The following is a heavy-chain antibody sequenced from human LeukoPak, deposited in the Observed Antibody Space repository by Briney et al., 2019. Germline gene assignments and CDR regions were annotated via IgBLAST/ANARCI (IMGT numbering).Heavy chain of an antibody. D-gene: IGHD2-2*02. J-gene: IGHJ4*02. Sequence: SGGSLRLSCAASGFTFSNGWMSWVRQAPGKGLEWVGRIKSKSERGTTDYAAPVKGRFTISRDGSTNTVYLHMNSLKTEDTAVYFCTSNLYCSTSSCYILDNWGQGTLVAVS. CDR2: IKSKSERGTT. CDR3: TSNLYCSTSSCYILDN. V-gene: IGHV3-15*01. CDR1: GFTFSNGW.